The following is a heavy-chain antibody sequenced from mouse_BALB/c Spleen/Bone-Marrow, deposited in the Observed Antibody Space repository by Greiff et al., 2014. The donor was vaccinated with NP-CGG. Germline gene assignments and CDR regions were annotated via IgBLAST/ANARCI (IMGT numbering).Heavy chain of an antibody. CDR2: IDPANGYT. D-gene: IGHD4-1*01. CDR1: GFNIKDTY. CDR3: ATLTGTFDY. V-gene: IGHV14-3*02. J-gene: IGHJ2*01. Sequence: VQLKQSGAELVKPGGSVKLSCTASGFNIKDTYMNWVKQRAEKSLEWVGRIDPANGYTEYDPKFQGKATIIADTSSNTAYLQLGSLTSEDTAVYYCATLTGTFDYWAQGTTLTVSS.